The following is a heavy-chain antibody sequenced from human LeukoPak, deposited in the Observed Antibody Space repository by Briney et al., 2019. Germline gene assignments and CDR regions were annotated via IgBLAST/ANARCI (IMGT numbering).Heavy chain of an antibody. CDR2: IYYSGST. J-gene: IGHJ5*02. Sequence: SETLSLTCTVSGGSISSYYWSWIRHPPGKGREWIGYIYYSGSTNYNPSLKSRVTISVDTSKNQFSLKLSSVTAADTGVYYCARGNSVVVVAATLGWFDPWGQGTLVTVSS. CDR3: ARGNSVVVVAATLGWFDP. D-gene: IGHD2-15*01. CDR1: GGSISSYY. V-gene: IGHV4-59*01.